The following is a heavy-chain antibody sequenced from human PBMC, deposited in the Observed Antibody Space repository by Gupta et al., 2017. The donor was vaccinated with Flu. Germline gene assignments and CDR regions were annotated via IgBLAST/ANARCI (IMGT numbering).Heavy chain of an antibody. V-gene: IGHV1-58*01. CDR3: AAAQFNAADWAFDI. D-gene: IGHD2-15*01. Sequence: IGWIVVGSGVADFAQKFQKRVNITRDMSTSMAYLELSSLRFDDSAVYYCAAAQFNAADWAFDIWGQGTVVTVSS. CDR2: IVVGSGVA. J-gene: IGHJ3*02.